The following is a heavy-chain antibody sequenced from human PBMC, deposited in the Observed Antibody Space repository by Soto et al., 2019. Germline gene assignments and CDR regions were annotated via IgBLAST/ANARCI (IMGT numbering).Heavy chain of an antibody. J-gene: IGHJ5*02. Sequence: ASVKVSCKASGYTFTSYDINWVRQATGQGLEWMGWMNPNSGNTGYAQKFQGRVTMTRNTSISTAYMELSSLRSEDTAVYYCARGRVTMVRGVTRWFDPWGQGTLVTVSS. CDR1: GYTFTSYD. D-gene: IGHD3-10*01. V-gene: IGHV1-8*01. CDR3: ARGRVTMVRGVTRWFDP. CDR2: MNPNSGNT.